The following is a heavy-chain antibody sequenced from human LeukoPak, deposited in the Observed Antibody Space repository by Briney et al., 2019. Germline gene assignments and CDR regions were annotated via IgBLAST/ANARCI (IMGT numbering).Heavy chain of an antibody. Sequence: ASETLSLTCTVSGGSISSGSYYWTWIRQSAGKGLEWIGRRSGSGGTTYNPSLKSRITILLDMSNNQFSLRLNSVTAADTAVYYCARAGGVLGYFDYWGQGALVTVSS. CDR3: ARAGGVLGYFDY. V-gene: IGHV4-61*02. D-gene: IGHD3-10*01. J-gene: IGHJ4*02. CDR1: GGSISSGSYY. CDR2: RSGSGGT.